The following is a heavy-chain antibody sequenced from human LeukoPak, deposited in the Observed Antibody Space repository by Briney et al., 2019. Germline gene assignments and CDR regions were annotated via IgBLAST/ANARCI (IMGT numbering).Heavy chain of an antibody. CDR2: ISSSSSSYI. Sequence: GGSLRLSCAASGFTFSSYSMNWVRQAPGKGLEWVSSISSSSSSYIYYADSVKGRFTISRDNAKNSLYLQMNSLRAEDTAVYYCARGGRGSGSYRGLIDYWGQGTLVTVSS. D-gene: IGHD1-26*01. J-gene: IGHJ4*02. V-gene: IGHV3-21*01. CDR3: ARGGRGSGSYRGLIDY. CDR1: GFTFSSYS.